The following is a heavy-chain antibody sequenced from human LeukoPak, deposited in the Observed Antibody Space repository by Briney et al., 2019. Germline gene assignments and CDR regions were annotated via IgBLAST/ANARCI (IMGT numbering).Heavy chain of an antibody. D-gene: IGHD2-2*01. Sequence: GESLKISCKGSGYSFTSYWIGWVRQMPGKGLEWMGIIYPGDSDTRYSPSFQGQVTISADKSISTAYLQWSSLKASDTAMYYCARGIVVVPAAMNDWFDPWGQGTLVTVSS. V-gene: IGHV5-51*01. CDR1: GYSFTSYW. J-gene: IGHJ5*02. CDR3: ARGIVVVPAAMNDWFDP. CDR2: IYPGDSDT.